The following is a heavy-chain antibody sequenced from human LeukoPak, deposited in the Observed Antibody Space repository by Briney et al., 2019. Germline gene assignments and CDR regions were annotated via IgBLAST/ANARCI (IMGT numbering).Heavy chain of an antibody. J-gene: IGHJ6*03. V-gene: IGHV3-23*01. CDR3: AKDLLWFGEAYYYYYMDV. Sequence: GGSLRLSCAASGFTFSSYSMNWVRQAPGKGLEWVSATSSSDPGTYYADSVRGRFTISRDNSKNTLYLQMNSLRAEDTAVYYCAKDLLWFGEAYYYYYMDVWGKGTTVTVSS. D-gene: IGHD3-10*01. CDR1: GFTFSSYS. CDR2: TSSSDPGT.